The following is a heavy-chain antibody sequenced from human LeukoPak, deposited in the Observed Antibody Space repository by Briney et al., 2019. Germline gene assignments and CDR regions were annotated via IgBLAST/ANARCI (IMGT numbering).Heavy chain of an antibody. CDR2: ISYDGSNK. CDR3: ARGPKMATIPTTREYYFDY. V-gene: IGHV3-30*03. CDR1: GFTFSSYG. J-gene: IGHJ4*02. Sequence: GRSLRLSCAASGFTFSSYGMHWARQAPGKGLEWVAVISYDGSNKYYADSVKGRFTISRDNAKNSLYLQMNSLRAGDTAVYYCARGPKMATIPTTREYYFDYWGQGTLVTVSS. D-gene: IGHD5-24*01.